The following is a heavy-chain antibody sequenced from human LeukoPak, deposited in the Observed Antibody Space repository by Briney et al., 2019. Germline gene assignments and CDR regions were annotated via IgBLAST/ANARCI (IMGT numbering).Heavy chain of an antibody. D-gene: IGHD5-12*01. J-gene: IGHJ3*02. CDR2: INPNSGGT. CDR1: GYTFTSYG. CDR3: ASGMGTNNDAFDI. V-gene: IGHV1-2*02. Sequence: GASVKVSCKASGYTFTSYGISWVRQAPGQGLEWMGWINPNSGGTNYAQKFQGRVTMTRDTSISTAYMELSRLRSDDTAVYYCASGMGTNNDAFDIWGQGTMVTVSS.